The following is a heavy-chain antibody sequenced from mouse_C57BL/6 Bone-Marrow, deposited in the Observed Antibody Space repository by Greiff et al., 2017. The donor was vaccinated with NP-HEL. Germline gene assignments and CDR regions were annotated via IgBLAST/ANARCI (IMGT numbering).Heavy chain of an antibody. J-gene: IGHJ2*01. V-gene: IGHV1-4*01. D-gene: IGHD1-1*01. CDR2: INPSSGYT. Sequence: QVQLKQSGAELARPGASVKMSCKASGYTFTSYTMHWVQQRPGQGLEWIGYINPSSGYTKYNQKFKDKATLTADKSSSTAYMRLSSLTSENSAVYYCARMFILDWWGQGTTLTVSS. CDR1: GYTFTSYT. CDR3: ARMFILDW.